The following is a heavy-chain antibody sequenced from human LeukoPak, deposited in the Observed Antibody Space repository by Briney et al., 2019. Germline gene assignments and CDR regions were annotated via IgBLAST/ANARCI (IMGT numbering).Heavy chain of an antibody. D-gene: IGHD4-17*01. CDR2: INPDGSYI. J-gene: IGHJ2*01. Sequence: GGSLRLSCAAPGFTFSSYWMHWVRQAPGKGLVCVSRINPDGSYIWNADSVKGRFIISRDTAKNTVYLEMNSLRAEDTALYYCVRDLDGDPDCYLDFWGRGTLVTVSS. CDR3: VRDLDGDPDCYLDF. CDR1: GFTFSSYW. V-gene: IGHV3-74*01.